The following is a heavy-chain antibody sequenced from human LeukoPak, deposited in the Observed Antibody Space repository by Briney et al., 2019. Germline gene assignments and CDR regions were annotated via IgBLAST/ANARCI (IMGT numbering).Heavy chain of an antibody. CDR3: ARSYDFWSGYYLPYYFDY. CDR1: GGSISSYY. J-gene: IGHJ4*02. V-gene: IGHV4-59*01. Sequence: SETLSLXCTVSGGSISSYYWSWIRRPPGKGLEWIGYIYYSGSTNYNPSLKGRVTISVDTSKNQFSLKLSSVTAADTAVYYCARSYDFWSGYYLPYYFDYWGQGTLVTVSS. D-gene: IGHD3-3*01. CDR2: IYYSGST.